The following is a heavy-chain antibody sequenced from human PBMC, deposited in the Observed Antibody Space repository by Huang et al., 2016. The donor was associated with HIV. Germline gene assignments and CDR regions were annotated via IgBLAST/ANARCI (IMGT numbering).Heavy chain of an antibody. CDR2: IVPDDSDT. Sequence: VQLVQSGAEVKKPGESLKISCKGSVYSFSSYRIAWVRQMPGKGLEWVGLIVPDDSDTPYSASVEGQVTISADSSIGTAYLQWSSLKAADTAMYYCARRFSSSSGYFDYWGQGSLVTVSS. D-gene: IGHD6-6*01. CDR1: VYSFSSYR. J-gene: IGHJ4*02. CDR3: ARRFSSSSGYFDY. V-gene: IGHV5-51*01.